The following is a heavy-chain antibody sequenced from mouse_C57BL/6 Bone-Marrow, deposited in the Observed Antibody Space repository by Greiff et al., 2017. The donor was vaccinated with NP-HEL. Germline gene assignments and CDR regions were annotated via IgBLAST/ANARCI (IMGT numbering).Heavy chain of an antibody. CDR1: GYTFTSYW. CDR2: IHPNSGST. D-gene: IGHD1-1*01. Sequence: VKLQQPGAELVKPGASVKLSCKASGYTFTSYWMHWVKQRPGQGLEWIGMIHPNSGSTNYNEKFKSKATLTVDKSSSTAYMQLSRLTSEDSAVYYCARWVLLRYWYFDVWGTGTTVTVSS. J-gene: IGHJ1*03. V-gene: IGHV1-64*01. CDR3: ARWVLLRYWYFDV.